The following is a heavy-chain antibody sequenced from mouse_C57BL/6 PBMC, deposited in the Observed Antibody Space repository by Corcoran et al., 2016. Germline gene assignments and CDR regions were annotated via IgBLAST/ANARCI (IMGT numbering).Heavy chain of an antibody. J-gene: IGHJ4*01. CDR3: ASDHYAMDY. CDR1: GYTFTDYS. V-gene: IGHV1-26*01. CDR2: INPNNGGT. Sequence: EVQLQQSGPELVKPGASVKISCKASGYTFTDYSMNWVKQSHGKSLEWIGDINPNNGGTSYNQKFKGKATLTVDKSSSTAYMELRSLTSEDSAVYYCASDHYAMDYWGQGTSVTVSS.